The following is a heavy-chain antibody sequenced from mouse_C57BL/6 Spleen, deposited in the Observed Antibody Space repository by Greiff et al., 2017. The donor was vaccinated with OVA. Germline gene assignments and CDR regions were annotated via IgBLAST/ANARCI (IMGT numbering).Heavy chain of an antibody. D-gene: IGHD1-1*01. J-gene: IGHJ1*03. V-gene: IGHV2-2*01. CDR1: GFSLTSYG. CDR2: IWSGGST. CDR3: ARNPHYYGSPNWYFDV. Sequence: QVQLQQPGPGLVQPSQSLSITCTVSGFSLTSYGVHWVRQSPGKGLEWLGVIWSGGSTDYNAAFISRLSISKDNSKSQVFFKMNSLQADDTAIYYCARNPHYYGSPNWYFDVWGTGTTVTVSS.